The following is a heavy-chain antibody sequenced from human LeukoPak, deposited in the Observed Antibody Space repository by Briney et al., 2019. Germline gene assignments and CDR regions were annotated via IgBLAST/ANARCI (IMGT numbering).Heavy chain of an antibody. CDR3: ARRGGGGDGGDSDI. CDR1: GFTFSSYA. Sequence: PGGSLRLSCAASGFTFSSYAMGWVRQAPGKGLEWVSAISGNGGATYYADSVKGRFSISRDNYKNTLYLDMYSRRGDDTAVYYCARRGGGGDGGDSDIWGQGTMVTVSS. V-gene: IGHV3-23*01. CDR2: ISGNGGAT. J-gene: IGHJ3*02. D-gene: IGHD2-21*02.